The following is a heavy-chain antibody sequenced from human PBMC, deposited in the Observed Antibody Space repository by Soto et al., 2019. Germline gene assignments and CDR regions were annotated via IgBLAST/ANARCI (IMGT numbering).Heavy chain of an antibody. CDR1: GFTFSSYG. CDR2: ISYDGSNK. Sequence: GGSLRLSCAASGFTFSSYGMHWVRQAPGKGLEWVAVISYDGSNKYYADSVKGRFTISRDNSKNTLYLQMNSLRAEDTAVYYCAKDRKVGATSPKGTLGYWGQGTLVTVS. CDR3: AKDRKVGATSPKGTLGY. J-gene: IGHJ4*02. V-gene: IGHV3-30*18. D-gene: IGHD1-26*01.